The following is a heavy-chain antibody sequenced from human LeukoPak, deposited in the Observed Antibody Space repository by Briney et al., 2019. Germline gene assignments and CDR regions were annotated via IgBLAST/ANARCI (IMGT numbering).Heavy chain of an antibody. CDR3: ARSGPIYYYYYGMDV. CDR2: ISAYNGNT. D-gene: IGHD3-3*01. J-gene: IGHJ6*02. CDR1: GYTFTSYG. V-gene: IGHV1-18*01. Sequence: ASVKVSCKASGYTFTSYGISWVRQAPGQGLEWMGWISAYNGNTNYAQKLQGRVTMTTDTSTSTAYMELRSLRSDDPAVYYCARSGPIYYYYYGMDVWGQGTTVTVSS.